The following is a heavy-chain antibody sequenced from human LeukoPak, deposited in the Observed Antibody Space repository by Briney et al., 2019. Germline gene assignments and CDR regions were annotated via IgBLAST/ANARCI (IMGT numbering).Heavy chain of an antibody. CDR3: AIHLRAALRPTGYFHY. CDR2: IYYSSST. J-gene: IGHJ4*02. V-gene: IGHV4-39*01. Sequence: SETLSFTCTGSAVSINSSSYYWGWIRQPPGKGLEWIGSIYYSSSTYYNPSLKSIVTISANTSKNQFSLKLTSVTAADTSVSYCAIHLRAALRPTGYFHYWGQGTLVTVSS. D-gene: IGHD6-25*01. CDR1: AVSINSSSYY.